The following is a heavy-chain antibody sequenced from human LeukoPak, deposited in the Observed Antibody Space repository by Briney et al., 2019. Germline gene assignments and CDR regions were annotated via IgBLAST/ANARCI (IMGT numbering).Heavy chain of an antibody. D-gene: IGHD5-12*01. CDR3: ARGVATTDS. Sequence: SETLSLTCAVSGYSISSGYYWAWIRQPPGKGLEWIGSIFHSGSTYYNPSLKSRVTISIDTSKNQFSLKLTSVTAADTAVYYCARGVATTDSWGQGTLATVTS. J-gene: IGHJ5*01. CDR1: GYSISSGYY. V-gene: IGHV4-38-2*01. CDR2: IFHSGST.